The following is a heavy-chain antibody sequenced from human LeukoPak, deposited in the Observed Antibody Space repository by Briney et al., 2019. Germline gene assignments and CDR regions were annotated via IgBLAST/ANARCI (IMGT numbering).Heavy chain of an antibody. Sequence: PEGSLRLSCAASGFIFSNYAMSWVRQAPGKGLEWVSAISASGGSTFYADSVRGRFTISRDNSKNTLYLQMISLRAEDTAVYYCARDRSSGWYVYDYWGQGTLVTVSS. D-gene: IGHD6-19*01. CDR1: GFIFSNYA. CDR3: ARDRSSGWYVYDY. J-gene: IGHJ4*02. CDR2: ISASGGST. V-gene: IGHV3-23*01.